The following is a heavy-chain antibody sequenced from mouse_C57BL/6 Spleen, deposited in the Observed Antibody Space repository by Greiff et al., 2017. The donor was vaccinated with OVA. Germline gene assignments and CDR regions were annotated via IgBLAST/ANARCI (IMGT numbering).Heavy chain of an antibody. Sequence: EVQLVESGPELVKPGASVKIPCKASGYTFTDYNMDWVKQSHGKSLEWIGDINPNNGGTIYNQKFKGKATLTVDKSSSTAYMELRSLTSEDTAVYYCARGAGFAYWGQGTLVTVSA. CDR2: INPNNGGT. CDR1: GYTFTDYN. J-gene: IGHJ3*01. CDR3: ARGAGFAY. V-gene: IGHV1-18*01.